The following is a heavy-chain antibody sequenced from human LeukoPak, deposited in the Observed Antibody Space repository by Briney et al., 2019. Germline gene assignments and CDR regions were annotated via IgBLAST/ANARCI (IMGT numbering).Heavy chain of an antibody. CDR3: ARETGSYYDY. CDR2: INIDERIT. V-gene: IGHV3-74*01. J-gene: IGHJ4*02. D-gene: IGHD1-26*01. CDR1: GFSFSTQR. Sequence: GGSLRLSCAASGFSFSTQRMHWVRQAPGKGLVWVSYINIDERITGYADSVKGRFTISRDNSKNTLYLQMNSLRAEDTAVYYCARETGSYYDYWGQGTLVTVSS.